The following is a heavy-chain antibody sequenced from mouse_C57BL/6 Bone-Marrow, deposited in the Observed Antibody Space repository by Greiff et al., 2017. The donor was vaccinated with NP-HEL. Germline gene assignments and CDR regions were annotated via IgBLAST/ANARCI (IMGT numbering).Heavy chain of an antibody. Sequence: LQESGAELARPGASVKLSCKASGYTFTSYGISWVKQRTGQGLEWIGEIYPRSGNTYYNEKFKGKATLTADKSSSTAYMELRSLTSEDSAVYFCARRLPPFAYWGQGTLVTVSA. CDR3: ARRLPPFAY. V-gene: IGHV1-81*01. D-gene: IGHD2-4*01. CDR2: IYPRSGNT. J-gene: IGHJ3*01. CDR1: GYTFTSYG.